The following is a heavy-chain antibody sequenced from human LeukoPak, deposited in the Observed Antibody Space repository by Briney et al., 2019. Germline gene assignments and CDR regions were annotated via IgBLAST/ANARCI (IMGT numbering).Heavy chain of an antibody. CDR1: GYTFTGYY. CDR3: ARVYSDSSAYYFGADALDI. D-gene: IGHD3-22*01. Sequence: ASVKVSCEASGYTFTGYYMHWVRQAPGQGLEWMGRINLNSGGTNYIQKFQGRVTMTRDTSISTAYMELSRLRSDDTAVYYCARVYSDSSAYYFGADALDIWGQGTMVTVSS. V-gene: IGHV1-2*06. J-gene: IGHJ3*02. CDR2: INLNSGGT.